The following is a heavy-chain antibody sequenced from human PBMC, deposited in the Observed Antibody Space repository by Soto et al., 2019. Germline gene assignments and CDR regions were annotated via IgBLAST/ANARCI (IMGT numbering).Heavy chain of an antibody. CDR3: VRDYYDTSGYPNTFDM. Sequence: GSLRLSCAASGFTLSLHTMNWVRQAPGKGLEWVSFIGSRTSDIYYADSVKGRFTISRDNAKNSLYLDLTRLRAEDTAVYFCVRDYYDTSGYPNTFDMWGQGTMVTVSS. J-gene: IGHJ3*02. CDR1: GFTLSLHT. CDR2: IGSRTSDI. V-gene: IGHV3-21*01. D-gene: IGHD3-22*01.